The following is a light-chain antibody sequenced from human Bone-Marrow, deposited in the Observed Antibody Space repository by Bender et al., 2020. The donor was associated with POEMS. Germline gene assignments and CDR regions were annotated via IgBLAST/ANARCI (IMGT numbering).Light chain of an antibody. J-gene: IGLJ3*02. CDR3: AAWEDSLNGWV. Sequence: QSVLTQPPSASETPGQTVTISCSGSRSNIGFNFVYWYQQLPGTAPKLLIYKNDQRPSGVPDRFSGSKSGTSASLAISGLRSEDEADYYCAAWEDSLNGWVFGGGTKLTVL. CDR1: RSNIGFNF. CDR2: KND. V-gene: IGLV1-47*01.